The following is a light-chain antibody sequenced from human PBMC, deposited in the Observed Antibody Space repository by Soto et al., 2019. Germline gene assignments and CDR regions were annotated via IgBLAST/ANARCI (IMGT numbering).Light chain of an antibody. J-gene: IGKJ4*01. Sequence: EIVLTQSPATLSLSPGESATLSCGASQRVSNNYLAWYQQKPGLAPRLLIYDASSRAPGIPDRFTGSGSGTDFTLTISRLEPEDFAVYYCQKYGNTPLSFGGGTKVDIX. CDR1: QRVSNNY. CDR2: DAS. CDR3: QKYGNTPLS. V-gene: IGKV3D-20*01.